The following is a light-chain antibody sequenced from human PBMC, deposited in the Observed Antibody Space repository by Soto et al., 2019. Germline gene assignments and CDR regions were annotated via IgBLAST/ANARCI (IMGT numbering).Light chain of an antibody. Sequence: QSALTQPASVSGSPRQSITISCTGTSSDVGGYNYVSWYQQRPGKAPKLMIYEVSNRPSGVSNRFSGSKSDNTASLTISGRQAEDEADYYCSSYTISSRYVFGTGTKLTVL. CDR1: SSDVGGYNY. V-gene: IGLV2-14*01. CDR2: EVS. CDR3: SSYTISSRYV. J-gene: IGLJ1*01.